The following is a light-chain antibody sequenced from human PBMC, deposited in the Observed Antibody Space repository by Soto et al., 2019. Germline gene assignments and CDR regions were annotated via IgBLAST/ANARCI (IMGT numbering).Light chain of an antibody. CDR3: LQDSIYTWT. V-gene: IGKV1-5*01. CDR2: DAS. J-gene: IGKJ1*01. CDR1: QSISSW. Sequence: DIQMTQSPSTLSASVGDRVTLTCRASQSISSWLAWYQQKPGKAPKLLIYDASSLESGVPSRFSGSGSGTDFTLTISSLKPEDFATYYCLQDSIYTWTFGQGTKVDIK.